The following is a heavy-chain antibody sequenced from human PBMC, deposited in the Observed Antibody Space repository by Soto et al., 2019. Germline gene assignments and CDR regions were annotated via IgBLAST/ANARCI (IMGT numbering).Heavy chain of an antibody. V-gene: IGHV3-15*01. CDR3: TTETRYSSSWSFDY. D-gene: IGHD6-13*01. CDR1: GFTFSNAW. Sequence: LRLSCAASGFTFSNAWMSWVRQAPGKGLEWVGRIKSKTDGGTTDYAAPVKGRFTISRDDSKNTLYLQMNSLKTEDTAVYYCTTETRYSSSWSFDYWGQGTLVTVSS. J-gene: IGHJ4*02. CDR2: IKSKTDGGTT.